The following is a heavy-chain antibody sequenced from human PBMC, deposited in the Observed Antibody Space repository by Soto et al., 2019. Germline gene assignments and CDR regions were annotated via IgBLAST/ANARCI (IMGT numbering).Heavy chain of an antibody. Sequence: PSETLSLTCAVSGGSISSSNWWSWVRQPAGKGLEWIGEIYHSGSTNYNPSLKSRVTISVDKSKNQFSLKLSSVTAADTAVYYCARERYCSSTSCYSDYYYGMDVWGQGTTVTVSS. CDR3: ARERYCSSTSCYSDYYYGMDV. V-gene: IGHV4-4*02. CDR1: GGSISSSNW. CDR2: IYHSGST. J-gene: IGHJ6*02. D-gene: IGHD2-2*01.